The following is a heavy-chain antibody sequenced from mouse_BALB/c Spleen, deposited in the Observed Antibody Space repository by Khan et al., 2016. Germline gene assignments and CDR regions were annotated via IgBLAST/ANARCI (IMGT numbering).Heavy chain of an antibody. CDR1: DYTFTSYW. CDR2: INPSNGYT. D-gene: IGHD2-3*01. Sequence: QVQLQQSGAELAKPGASVKMSCKASDYTFTSYWMHWVKQRPGQGLEWIGYINPSNGYTEYNQKFKDKATLTADKSSSTAYMQLSSLTSEDSAVYYCAIYDGYYFDYWGQGTTLTVSS. CDR3: AIYDGYYFDY. J-gene: IGHJ2*01. V-gene: IGHV1-7*01.